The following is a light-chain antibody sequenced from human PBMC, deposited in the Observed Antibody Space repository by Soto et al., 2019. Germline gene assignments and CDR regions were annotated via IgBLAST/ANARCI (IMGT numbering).Light chain of an antibody. J-gene: IGKJ5*01. Sequence: MMMTQSPATLSVSPGERVTLSCRTSHSVNSHVAWYQQKPGQAPRLLLYGASTRATGIPVRFSGSGFGTAFSLTISSLQSEDFAVYYCQQDKNWPLFGQGTRLDIK. CDR1: HSVNSH. V-gene: IGKV3-15*01. CDR3: QQDKNWPL. CDR2: GAS.